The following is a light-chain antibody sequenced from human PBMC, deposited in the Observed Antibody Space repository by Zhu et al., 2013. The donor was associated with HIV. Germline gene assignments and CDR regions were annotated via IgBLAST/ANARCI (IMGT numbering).Light chain of an antibody. Sequence: VLTQSPGTLSLSPGERATLSCRASPSVWSNYLAWYQQKPGQPPMLLIFGASTRATGIPDRFSGSGSRTDFTLTISRLEPEDFVVYYCQQYGSSPFTFGQGTKLEI. J-gene: IGKJ2*01. CDR1: PSVWSNY. V-gene: IGKV3-20*01. CDR3: QQYGSSPFT. CDR2: GAS.